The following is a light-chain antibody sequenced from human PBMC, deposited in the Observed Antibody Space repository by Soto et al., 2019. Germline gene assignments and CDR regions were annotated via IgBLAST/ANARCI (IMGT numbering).Light chain of an antibody. CDR3: QQYDNWPPGWT. Sequence: EVVLTQSPATLSLSPGERATLSCRASQRITSYLAWYQQRPGQAPRLLIYDATNRASGVPARFSGSRSGTDFTLTISSLQPEDFAVYYCQQYDNWPPGWTFGQGTKVEIE. J-gene: IGKJ1*01. CDR1: QRITSY. V-gene: IGKV3-11*01. CDR2: DAT.